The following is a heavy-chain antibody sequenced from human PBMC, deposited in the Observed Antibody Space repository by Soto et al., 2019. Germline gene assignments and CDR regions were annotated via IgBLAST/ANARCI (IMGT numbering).Heavy chain of an antibody. CDR2: ISGSGGST. D-gene: IGHD2-2*02. CDR1: GFTFSSYA. CDR3: AKLDRGYCSSTSCYTGYYYYYYGMDV. J-gene: IGHJ6*02. Sequence: GGSLRLSCAASGFTFSSYAMSWVRQAPGKGLEWVSAISGSGGSTYYADSVKGRFTISRDNSKNTLYLQMNSLRAEDTAVYYCAKLDRGYCSSTSCYTGYYYYYYGMDVWSQGTTVTVSS. V-gene: IGHV3-23*01.